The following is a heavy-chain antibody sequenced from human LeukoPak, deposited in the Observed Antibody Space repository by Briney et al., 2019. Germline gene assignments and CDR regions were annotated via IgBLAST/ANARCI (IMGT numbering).Heavy chain of an antibody. CDR1: GGSIRSSYYY. CDR3: ARHDGRGGATMGSLDS. V-gene: IGHV4-39*01. Sequence: SETLSLTCTVSGGSIRSSYYYWGWIRQPPGKGLEWIGSIYDSGSTYYNPSLKSRVTISVDTSKNQFSLKLNSVTAADTAVYYCARHDGRGGATMGSLDSWGQGSLVTVSS. D-gene: IGHD5-12*01. J-gene: IGHJ4*02. CDR2: IYDSGST.